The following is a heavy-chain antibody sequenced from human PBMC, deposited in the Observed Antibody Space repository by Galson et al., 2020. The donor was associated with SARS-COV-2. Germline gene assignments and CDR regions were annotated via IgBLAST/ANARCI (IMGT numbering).Heavy chain of an antibody. Sequence: GGSLRLSCAASGFRFDDYAMHWVRQVPGKGLEWVSGIGWNFGHTGYVDSVKGRFAISRDNAKSSLYLQMNSLRPDDTALYYCVKGKKRDFVSGWGYYLDHWGQGILVTVSS. J-gene: IGHJ4*02. D-gene: IGHD3-3*01. CDR3: VKGKKRDFVSGWGYYLDH. CDR2: IGWNFGHT. CDR1: GFRFDDYA. V-gene: IGHV3-9*01.